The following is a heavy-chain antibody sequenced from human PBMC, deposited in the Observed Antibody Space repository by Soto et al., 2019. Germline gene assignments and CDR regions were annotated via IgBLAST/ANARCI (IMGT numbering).Heavy chain of an antibody. Sequence: EVQLVESGGGLVQPGGSLRLSCAASGFTFSDYWMSWVRQAPGKGLECVANIKRDGSEKYYVDPVKGRFTISRDNAKNSLYLQMNSLRAEDTAVYYCANSMGRGGNDYWGQGTLVTVSS. CDR2: IKRDGSEK. CDR3: ANSMGRGGNDY. J-gene: IGHJ4*02. V-gene: IGHV3-7*05. D-gene: IGHD3-10*01. CDR1: GFTFSDYW.